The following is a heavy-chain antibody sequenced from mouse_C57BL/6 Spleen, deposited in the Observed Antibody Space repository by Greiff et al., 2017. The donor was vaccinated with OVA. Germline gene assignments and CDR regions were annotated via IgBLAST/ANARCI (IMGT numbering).Heavy chain of an antibody. D-gene: IGHD1-1*01. V-gene: IGHV1-43*01. CDR3: SKGGITTGIATDAMDY. CDR2: SNPSTGGT. CDR1: GYSFPGYY. Sequence: EVQLQQSGPELVKPGASVKISCKASGYSFPGYYMHWVKQSSEKSLEWIGASNPSTGGTSYNQKFKGKATLTVDKTSSTAYMQLKRLTADESAVYYCSKGGITTGIATDAMDYWGQGTSVTVSS. J-gene: IGHJ4*01.